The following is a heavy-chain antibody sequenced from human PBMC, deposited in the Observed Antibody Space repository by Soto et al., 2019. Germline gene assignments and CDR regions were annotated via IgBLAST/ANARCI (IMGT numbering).Heavy chain of an antibody. Sequence: SETLSLTCTVSGGSFRSYYWGWIRQPPGKGLEWIGSIYYSGGTYYNPSLKSRVTISVDTSKNQFSLKLSSVTAADTAVYYCASITMVRGVMDYWGQGTLVTVSS. CDR1: GGSFRSYY. D-gene: IGHD3-10*01. CDR3: ASITMVRGVMDY. J-gene: IGHJ4*02. V-gene: IGHV4-39*01. CDR2: IYYSGGT.